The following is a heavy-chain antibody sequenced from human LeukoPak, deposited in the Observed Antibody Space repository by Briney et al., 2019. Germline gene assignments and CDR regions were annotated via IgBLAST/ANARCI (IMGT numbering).Heavy chain of an antibody. CDR2: LYYGGNT. Sequence: SETLSLTCTVSGDSINSRSYYWDWIRQPPGKGLEWLGNLYYGGNTHYNPSLKSRVTISADTSDNQFSLKLSSVTAADTAVYSCARAYCGGDCYLYFDLWGRGTLVTVSS. CDR3: ARAYCGGDCYLYFDL. J-gene: IGHJ2*01. CDR1: GDSINSRSYY. D-gene: IGHD2-21*02. V-gene: IGHV4-39*07.